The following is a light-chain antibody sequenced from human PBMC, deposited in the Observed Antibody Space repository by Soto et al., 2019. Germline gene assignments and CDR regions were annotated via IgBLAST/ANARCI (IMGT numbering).Light chain of an antibody. CDR3: QQYDNLPLST. CDR2: DAS. J-gene: IGKJ2*01. V-gene: IGKV1-33*01. Sequence: DIQMTQSPSSLSASVGDRVTITCQASQDISNYLNWYQQKPGKAPKLLIYDASNLETGVPSRLSGSGSGTNFTFTISSLQPEDIATYYCQQYDNLPLSTFGQGTMLEIK. CDR1: QDISNY.